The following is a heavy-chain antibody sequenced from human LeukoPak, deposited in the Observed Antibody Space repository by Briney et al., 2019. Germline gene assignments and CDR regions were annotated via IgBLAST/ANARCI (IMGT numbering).Heavy chain of an antibody. J-gene: IGHJ5*02. CDR1: GYTFDDEY. V-gene: IGHV1-2*02. CDR2: INPNNGVT. Sequence: ASVWVSCKASGYTFDDEYIHWVRQAPGLGLEGMGWINPNNGVTNYAQRFQGRVTMTRDTSISTAYMELSSLRSDDSAVYYCARRVQTQVGTNWFDPCGQGTLVAVSP. CDR3: ARRVQTQVGTNWFDP. D-gene: IGHD4-23*01.